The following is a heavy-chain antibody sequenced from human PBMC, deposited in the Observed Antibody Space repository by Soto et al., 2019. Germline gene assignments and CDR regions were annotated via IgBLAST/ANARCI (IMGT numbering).Heavy chain of an antibody. CDR1: GGSISTYY. Sequence: PSETLSLTCTVSGGSISTYYWSWIRQSPGKGLEWIGYISYSGSSNYNPSLKSRVTISVDTSKNQFSLKLASVTAADTAVYYCASLSGYVGYWGQGTLVTVSS. J-gene: IGHJ4*02. D-gene: IGHD3-22*01. V-gene: IGHV4-59*01. CDR2: ISYSGSS. CDR3: ASLSGYVGY.